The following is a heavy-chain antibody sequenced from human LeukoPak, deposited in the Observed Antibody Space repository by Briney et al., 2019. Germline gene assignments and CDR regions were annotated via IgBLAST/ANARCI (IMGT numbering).Heavy chain of an antibody. CDR3: ARAGNYGDYGHFDY. D-gene: IGHD4-17*01. Sequence: GGSLRLSCAASGFTFSSYWMSWVRQAPGKGLEWVANTKQDGSEKYYVDSVKGRFTISRDNAKNSLYLQMNSLRAEDTAVYYCARAGNYGDYGHFDYWGQGTLVTVSS. CDR2: TKQDGSEK. J-gene: IGHJ4*02. V-gene: IGHV3-7*01. CDR1: GFTFSSYW.